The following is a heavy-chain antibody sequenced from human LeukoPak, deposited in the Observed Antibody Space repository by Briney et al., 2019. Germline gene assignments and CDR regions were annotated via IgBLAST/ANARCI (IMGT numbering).Heavy chain of an antibody. J-gene: IGHJ5*02. V-gene: IGHV1-2*02. D-gene: IGHD6-6*01. Sequence: ASVKVSCKASGYPFTAYCIHWVRQAPGQGLEWLGWINSNAGDRYYAQNFQGRVTLTRDTSISTDYMELSSLRSDDTALYYCARSDGSSSWFDPWGQGTLVTVSS. CDR2: INSNAGDR. CDR3: ARSDGSSSWFDP. CDR1: GYPFTAYC.